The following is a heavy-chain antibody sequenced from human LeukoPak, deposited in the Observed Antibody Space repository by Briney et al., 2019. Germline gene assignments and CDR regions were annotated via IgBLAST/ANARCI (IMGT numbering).Heavy chain of an antibody. Sequence: PSETLSLTCTFTVCSISSRIYYWGWIRQPPGKGLEWIGIIYYSGSTYYNPSRKSRLTISEDTSKNQFSLKLSSMTAPDTAVYYCARRGYCSSTSCYEYWFDPWGQGTLVTVSS. CDR1: VCSISSRIYY. J-gene: IGHJ5*02. V-gene: IGHV4-39*01. D-gene: IGHD2-2*01. CDR3: ARRGYCSSTSCYEYWFDP. CDR2: IYYSGST.